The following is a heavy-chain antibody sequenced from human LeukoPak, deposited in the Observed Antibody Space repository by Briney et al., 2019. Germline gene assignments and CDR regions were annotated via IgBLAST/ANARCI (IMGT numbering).Heavy chain of an antibody. Sequence: PSETLSLTCTVSGGSISSYYWSWIRQPPGKGLEWIGYIYYSGSTNYNPSLKSRVTISVDTSKNQFSLKLSSVTAADTAVYYCAREEPAAAGKAHFDYWGQGTLVTVSS. J-gene: IGHJ4*02. CDR2: IYYSGST. V-gene: IGHV4-59*01. D-gene: IGHD6-13*01. CDR3: AREEPAAAGKAHFDY. CDR1: GGSISSYY.